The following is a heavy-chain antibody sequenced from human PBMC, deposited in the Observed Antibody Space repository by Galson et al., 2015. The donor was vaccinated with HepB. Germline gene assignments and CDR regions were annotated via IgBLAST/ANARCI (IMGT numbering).Heavy chain of an antibody. V-gene: IGHV3-33*08. Sequence: SLRLSCAASGFTFSSYGMHWVRQAPGKGLEWVAVIWYDGSNKYYADSVKGRFTISRDNSKNTLYLQMNSLRAEDTAVYYCARASGRWELIVRQEFDYWGQGTLVTVSS. CDR2: IWYDGSNK. D-gene: IGHD1-26*01. CDR1: GFTFSSYG. J-gene: IGHJ4*02. CDR3: ARASGRWELIVRQEFDY.